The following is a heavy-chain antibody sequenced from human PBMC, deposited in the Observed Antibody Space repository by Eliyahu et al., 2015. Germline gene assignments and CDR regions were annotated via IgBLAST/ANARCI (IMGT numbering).Heavy chain of an antibody. D-gene: IGHD5-12*01. CDR3: ARIWSNSGYDEFDY. Sequence: QVQLVQSGAEVKKPGASVKVSCKASGYTFTSYSMHWMRQGPGQRLXWMGLINTDHGNTEYSETFQGRVTITRDTSANTAYMQLSSLRSEDTAVYYCARIWSNSGYDEFDYWGQGTLVTVSS. CDR2: INTDHGNT. J-gene: IGHJ4*02. CDR1: GYTFTSYS. V-gene: IGHV1-3*04.